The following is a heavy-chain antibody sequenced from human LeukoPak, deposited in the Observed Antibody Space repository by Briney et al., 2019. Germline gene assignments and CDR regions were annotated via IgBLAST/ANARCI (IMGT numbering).Heavy chain of an antibody. J-gene: IGHJ5*02. D-gene: IGHD3-10*01. CDR1: GGSISSGDYY. CDR2: IYYSGST. CDR3: ARGVIQRRHYYGSGSYLVWFDP. Sequence: SETLSLTCTVSGGSISSGDYYWSWIRQPPGKGLEWIGYIYYSGSTYYNPSLRSRVTISVDTSKNQFSLKLSSVTAADTAVYYCARGVIQRRHYYGSGSYLVWFDPWGQGTLVTVSS. V-gene: IGHV4-30-4*08.